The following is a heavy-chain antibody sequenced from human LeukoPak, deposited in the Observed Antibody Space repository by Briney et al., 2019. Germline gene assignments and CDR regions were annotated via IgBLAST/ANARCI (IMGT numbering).Heavy chain of an antibody. CDR2: INHSGST. D-gene: IGHD6-6*01. Sequence: SETLSLTCAVYGGSFSGYYWSWIRQPPGKGLEWIGEINHSGSTNYNPSLKSRVTISVDTSKNQFSLKLSSVTAADTAVYYCARGKRAARTRHNWFVPWGQGTLVTVSS. J-gene: IGHJ5*02. V-gene: IGHV4-34*01. CDR3: ARGKRAARTRHNWFVP. CDR1: GGSFSGYY.